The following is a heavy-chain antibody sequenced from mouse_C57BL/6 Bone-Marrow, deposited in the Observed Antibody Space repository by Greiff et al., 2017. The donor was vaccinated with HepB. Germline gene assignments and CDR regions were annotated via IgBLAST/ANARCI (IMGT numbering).Heavy chain of an antibody. CDR2: ISDGGSYT. J-gene: IGHJ4*01. CDR1: GFSFSSYA. D-gene: IGHD2-2*01. Sequence: DVKLVESGGGLVKPGGSLKLSCAASGFSFSSYAMSWVRQTPEKRLEWVATISDGGSYTYYPDNVKGRFTISRDNAKNNLYLQMSHLKSEDTAMYYCARAGDGYDERDYWGQGTSVTVSS. CDR3: ARAGDGYDERDY. V-gene: IGHV5-4*03.